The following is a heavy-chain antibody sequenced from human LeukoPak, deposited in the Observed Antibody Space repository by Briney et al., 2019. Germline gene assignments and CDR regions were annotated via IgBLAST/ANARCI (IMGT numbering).Heavy chain of an antibody. CDR1: GGTFSSYA. D-gene: IGHD3-22*01. V-gene: IGHV1-69*04. Sequence: SVKVSCKASGGTFSSYAISWVRQAPGEGLEWMGRIIPIFGIANYAQKFQGRVTITADKSTSTAYMELSSLRSEDTAVYYCARKYYYDSSGYSPHAFDIWGQGTMVTVSS. CDR3: ARKYYYDSSGYSPHAFDI. J-gene: IGHJ3*02. CDR2: IIPIFGIA.